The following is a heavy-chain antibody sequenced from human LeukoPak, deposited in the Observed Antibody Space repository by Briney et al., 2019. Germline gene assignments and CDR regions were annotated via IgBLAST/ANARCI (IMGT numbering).Heavy chain of an antibody. V-gene: IGHV3-53*01. CDR2: IYSGGST. CDR1: GFTVSSNY. CDR3: ARDRSSSWFPVYYFDY. D-gene: IGHD6-13*01. Sequence: GGSLRLSCAASGFTVSSNYMSWVRQAPGKGLEWVSVIYSGGSTYYADSVKGRFTISRDNAKNSLFLQMNSLRAEDTAVYYCARDRSSSWFPVYYFDYWGQGTLVTVSS. J-gene: IGHJ4*02.